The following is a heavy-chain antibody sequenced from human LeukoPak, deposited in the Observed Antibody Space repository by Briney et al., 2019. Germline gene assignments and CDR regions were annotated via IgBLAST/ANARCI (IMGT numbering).Heavy chain of an antibody. Sequence: GESLKISCKGSGYNFTNYWIGWVRQMPGKGLEWMGIIYPSDSETRYSPSFRGQVTISADKSISTAYLQWSGLKASDTAMYFCARVIALAVSDTRGWSDPWGQGTLVTVSS. D-gene: IGHD6-19*01. CDR3: ARVIALAVSDTRGWSDP. CDR1: GYNFTNYW. V-gene: IGHV5-51*01. J-gene: IGHJ5*02. CDR2: IYPSDSET.